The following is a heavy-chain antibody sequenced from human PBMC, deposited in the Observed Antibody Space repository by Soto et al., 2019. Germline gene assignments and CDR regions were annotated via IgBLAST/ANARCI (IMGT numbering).Heavy chain of an antibody. CDR2: IYYNGSS. J-gene: IGHJ4*02. CDR1: VRSVSSTDLY. V-gene: IGHV4-30-4*08. D-gene: IGHD1-26*01. Sequence: CAVSVRSVSSTDLYWTWIRRPTGKGLEWIGHIYYNGSSYYNPSLKSRVTISLDASKKQFSLHLSSVTAADTAIYYCARIGNNYSEKYFIDLWGQGTLVTVSS. CDR3: ARIGNNYSEKYFIDL.